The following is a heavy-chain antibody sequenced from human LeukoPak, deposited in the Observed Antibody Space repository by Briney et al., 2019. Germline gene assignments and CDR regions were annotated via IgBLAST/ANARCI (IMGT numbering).Heavy chain of an antibody. CDR2: IYYSGST. CDR1: GGSISSGGYY. D-gene: IGHD3-22*01. V-gene: IGHV4-31*03. CDR3: ARSTTYYYDSSGYLGYDY. Sequence: KPSETLSLTCTVSGGSISSGGYYWSWIRQHPGKGLEWIGYIYYSGSTYYNPSLKSRVTISVDTSKNQFSLKLSSVTAADTAVYYCARSTTYYYDSSGYLGYDYWGQGTLVTVSS. J-gene: IGHJ4*02.